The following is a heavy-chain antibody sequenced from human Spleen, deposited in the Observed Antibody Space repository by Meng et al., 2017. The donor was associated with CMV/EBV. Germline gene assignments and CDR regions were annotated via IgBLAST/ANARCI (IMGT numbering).Heavy chain of an antibody. CDR2: INDSGRT. D-gene: IGHD2-2*01. CDR3: ARYIRYCSSTNCPSPFDY. V-gene: IGHV4-34*01. CDR1: VGSFSGYY. J-gene: IGHJ4*02. Sequence: SETLSLTCAVNVGSFSGYYWTWIRQPPGKGLEWIGEINDSGRTNYKPSLKSRVTILVDTSKKQFSLKLSSLSAADTAVYYCARYIRYCSSTNCPSPFDYWGQGTLVTVSS.